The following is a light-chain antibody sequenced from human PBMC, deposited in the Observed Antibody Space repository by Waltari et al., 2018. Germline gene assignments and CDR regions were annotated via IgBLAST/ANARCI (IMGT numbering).Light chain of an antibody. Sequence: QSVLTQPPSATGSPGQSVTISCTGTNSDVGAYNYVSWYQQHPGKVPNLLIYEVTKRPSGVPDRFSVSKSGNTASLTVSGLQADDEADYYCSSYAHNNHFVFGTGTKVTVL. CDR3: SSYAHNNHFV. J-gene: IGLJ1*01. V-gene: IGLV2-8*01. CDR2: EVT. CDR1: NSDVGAYNY.